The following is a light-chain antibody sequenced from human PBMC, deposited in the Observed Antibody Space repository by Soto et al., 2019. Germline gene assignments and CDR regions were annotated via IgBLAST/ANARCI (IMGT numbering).Light chain of an antibody. CDR3: SSYTSSSTLGV. Sequence: QSVLTQPASVSGSPGQSITISCTGTSSDIGGYNYVSWYQQHPGKAPKLMIYDVSNRPSGVSNRFSGSKSGNTASLTISGLQAEDEGDYHCSSYTSSSTLGVFGGGTKLTVL. V-gene: IGLV2-14*01. CDR1: SSDIGGYNY. CDR2: DVS. J-gene: IGLJ2*01.